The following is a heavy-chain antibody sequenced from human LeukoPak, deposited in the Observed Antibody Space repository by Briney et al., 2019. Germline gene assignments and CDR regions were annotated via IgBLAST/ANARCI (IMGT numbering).Heavy chain of an antibody. CDR2: ISYDGSNK. CDR3: ARDLATARYDFSGPPTGY. D-gene: IGHD3-22*01. V-gene: IGHV3-30-3*01. J-gene: IGHJ4*02. Sequence: GGSLRLSCAASGFIFSSYAMHWVRQAPGKGLERVAVISYDGSNKYYADSVKGRFTISRDNSKNTLYLQLNSLRPEDTAVYYCARDLATARYDFSGPPTGYWGQGTLVTVSS. CDR1: GFIFSSYA.